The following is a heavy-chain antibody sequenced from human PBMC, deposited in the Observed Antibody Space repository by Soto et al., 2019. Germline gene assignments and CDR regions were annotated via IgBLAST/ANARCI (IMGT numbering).Heavy chain of an antibody. CDR1: GFTFSSYG. CDR3: AKDHQEDIVVVPAAIGY. V-gene: IGHV3-30*18. CDR2: ISYDGSNK. J-gene: IGHJ4*02. D-gene: IGHD2-2*01. Sequence: QVQLVESGGGVVQPGRSLRLSCAASGFTFSSYGMHWVRQAPGKGLEWVAVISYDGSNKYYADSVKGRFTISRDNSKNTLYLQMNSLRAEDTAVYYCAKDHQEDIVVVPAAIGYWGQGTLVTVSS.